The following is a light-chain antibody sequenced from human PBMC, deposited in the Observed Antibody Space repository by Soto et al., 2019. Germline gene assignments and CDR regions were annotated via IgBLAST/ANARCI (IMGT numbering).Light chain of an antibody. V-gene: IGLV2-14*01. Sequence: QSVLTQPASVSGSPGQSITISCTGTSSDVGGYNYVSWYQQRPGKAPKLMIYEVSNRPSGVSNRFSGSKSGNTASLTISGLQAEGEADYYCSSYTSSSTHNYVFGTGTKVTVL. CDR2: EVS. J-gene: IGLJ1*01. CDR3: SSYTSSSTHNYV. CDR1: SSDVGGYNY.